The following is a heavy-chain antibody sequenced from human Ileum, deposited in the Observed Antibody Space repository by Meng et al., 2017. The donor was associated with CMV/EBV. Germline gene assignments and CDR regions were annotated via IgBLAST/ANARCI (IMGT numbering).Heavy chain of an antibody. Sequence: GESLKISCSASGFAFSKYSMNWVRLAPGKGLEWLSIIHYTGRTTYYADSVNGRFIISRDNSRSVLYLEMNSLRVKDTALYYCAKDRTPDSRYNFDRWGQGTLVTVSS. J-gene: IGHJ4*02. CDR3: AKDRTPDSRYNFDR. D-gene: IGHD2-2*02. CDR1: GFAFSKYS. V-gene: IGHV3-23*03. CDR2: IHYTGRTT.